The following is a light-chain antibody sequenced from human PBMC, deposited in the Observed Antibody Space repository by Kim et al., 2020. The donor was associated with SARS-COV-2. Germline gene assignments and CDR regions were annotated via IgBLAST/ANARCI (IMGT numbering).Light chain of an antibody. CDR1: SNDVGGYDF. J-gene: IGLJ2*01. CDR3: TSYAASNLMV. CDR2: EVF. V-gene: IGLV2-8*01. Sequence: QSALTQPPSASGSPGQSVTISCTGTSNDVGGYDFVSWYQQHPGEAPNLIIYEVFKRPAGVPDRFSGSKSGNTASLTVSGLQAEDEADYYCTSYAASNLMVFGGGTQLTVL.